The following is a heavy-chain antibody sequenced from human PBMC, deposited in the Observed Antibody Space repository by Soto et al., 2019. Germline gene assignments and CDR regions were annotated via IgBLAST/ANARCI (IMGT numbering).Heavy chain of an antibody. D-gene: IGHD1-20*01. CDR3: ARHGGWRDSNNWFSIFDY. Sequence: QVELQESGPRLVEPSETLSLTCTVSGGSINDYYWSWIRQPPGKGLEWIGYVYYSGTTNYNPSLNSLVTIAVDTSKQQFFLKLSAVTAADTAEYYCARHGGWRDSNNWFSIFDYLGQGILVTVSS. CDR2: VYYSGTT. CDR1: GGSINDYY. V-gene: IGHV4-59*08. J-gene: IGHJ4*02.